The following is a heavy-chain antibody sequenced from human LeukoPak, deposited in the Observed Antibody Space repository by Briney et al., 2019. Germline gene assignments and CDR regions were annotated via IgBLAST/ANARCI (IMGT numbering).Heavy chain of an antibody. Sequence: GGSLRLSCAASGFTFSTYAMSWVRQAPGKGLEWVSAISGSGGSTYYADSVKGRFTISRDNSKNTLYLQMNSLRAEDTAVYYCAKVSGYGDYEGNYYFDYWGQGTLVTVSS. J-gene: IGHJ4*02. CDR2: ISGSGGST. CDR1: GFTFSTYA. V-gene: IGHV3-23*01. D-gene: IGHD4-17*01. CDR3: AKVSGYGDYEGNYYFDY.